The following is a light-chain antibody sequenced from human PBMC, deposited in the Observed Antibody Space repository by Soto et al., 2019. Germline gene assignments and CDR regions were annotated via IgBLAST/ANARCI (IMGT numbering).Light chain of an antibody. Sequence: EIVMTQSPATLSVSPGERATLSCRASQSVASSHLAWYRQKPGQAPRLLIYGASTRATGIPARFSGSGSGTEFTLTISSLQSEDFAVYYCQQYNNWPLTFGGGTKVDIK. CDR2: GAS. CDR1: QSVASSH. V-gene: IGKV3-15*01. J-gene: IGKJ4*01. CDR3: QQYNNWPLT.